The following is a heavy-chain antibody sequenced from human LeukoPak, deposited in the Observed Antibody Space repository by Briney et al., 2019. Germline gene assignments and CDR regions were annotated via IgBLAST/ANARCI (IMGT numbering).Heavy chain of an antibody. J-gene: IGHJ4*02. CDR3: TKYDTSVNFDY. CDR2: IKSKTDGGTT. D-gene: IGHD3-22*01. V-gene: IGHV3-15*01. Sequence: GGSLRPSCVASGFTFTNAWMSWVRQAPWKGLEWVGHIKSKTDGGTTDYAAPVKGRFIISRDDSKHTLYLQMNSLKTDDTAVYYCTKYDTSVNFDYWGQGTLVTVSS. CDR1: GFTFTNAW.